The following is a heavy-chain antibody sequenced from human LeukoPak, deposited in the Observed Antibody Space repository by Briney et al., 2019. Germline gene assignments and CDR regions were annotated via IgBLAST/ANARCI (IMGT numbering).Heavy chain of an antibody. J-gene: IGHJ4*02. CDR3: AKGASGYSYAAQTPYFDY. CDR2: ISWDGGST. CDR1: GFTFDDYT. V-gene: IGHV3-43*01. Sequence: GGSLRLSCAASGFTFDDYTMHWVRQAPGKGLEWGSLISWDGGSTYYADSVKGRFTISRDNSKNSLYLQMNSLRTEDTALYYCAKGASGYSYAAQTPYFDYWGQGTLVTVSS. D-gene: IGHD5-18*01.